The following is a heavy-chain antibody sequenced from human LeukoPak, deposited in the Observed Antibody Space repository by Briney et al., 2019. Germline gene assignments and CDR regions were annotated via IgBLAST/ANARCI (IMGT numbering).Heavy chain of an antibody. J-gene: IGHJ4*02. V-gene: IGHV1-24*01. Sequence: ASVKVSCKVSGYTLTELSMHWVRQAPGKGLEWMGGFDPEDGETIYAQKFQGRVTMTEDTSTDTAYMELSSLRSEDTAVYYCATVLPKGRGSGFDFDYWGQGTLVTVSS. CDR2: FDPEDGET. CDR3: ATVLPKGRGSGFDFDY. CDR1: GYTLTELS. D-gene: IGHD5-12*01.